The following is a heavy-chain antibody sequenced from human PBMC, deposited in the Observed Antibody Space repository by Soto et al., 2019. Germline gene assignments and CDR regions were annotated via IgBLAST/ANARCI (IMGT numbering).Heavy chain of an antibody. CDR1: GFNFNDYY. CDR2: ISHSGHIT. V-gene: IGHV3-11*01. J-gene: IGHJ4*02. Sequence: QVQLVESGGGLVKPGGSLRLSCAASGFNFNDYYMSWIRQAPGKGLEWLSYISHSGHITNYADSVKGRFTISRDNAKNSLHLQMNSLRAEDTAVYYCARRGGPGDYWGQGTLVTVSS. CDR3: ARRGGPGDY. D-gene: IGHD2-15*01.